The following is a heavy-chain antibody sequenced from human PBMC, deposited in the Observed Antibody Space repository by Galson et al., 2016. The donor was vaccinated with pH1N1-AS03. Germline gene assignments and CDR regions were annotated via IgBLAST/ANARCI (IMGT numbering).Heavy chain of an antibody. CDR3: ARDGGYSSGWIDL. Sequence: SLRLSCAASGFTFSTYTMNWVRQAPGKGLEWVAYISSSSRFIYYADAVQARFTISKDSPKNSVYLHMNGLRADDTAVYYCARDGGYSSGWIDLWGQGTLVSVSS. CDR2: ISSSSRFI. D-gene: IGHD3-22*01. V-gene: IGHV3-21*01. CDR1: GFTFSTYT. J-gene: IGHJ4*02.